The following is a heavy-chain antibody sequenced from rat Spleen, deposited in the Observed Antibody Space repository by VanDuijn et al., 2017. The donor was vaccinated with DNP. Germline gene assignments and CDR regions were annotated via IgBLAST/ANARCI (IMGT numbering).Heavy chain of an antibody. V-gene: IGHV5-7*01. CDR3: AKPASYGGYWCAY. CDR1: GFTFSDYN. Sequence: EVQLVKSGGDLVQHGRSLKLSCVASGFTFSDYNMAGLRQPPNQGLEWVAMISHSDGTTYYPDSVKGRFTISRDNAKNTQYLQMDSLRSEDTATYYCAKPASYGGYWCAYWGQGTLVTVSS. J-gene: IGHJ3*01. D-gene: IGHD1-11*01. CDR2: ISHSDGTT.